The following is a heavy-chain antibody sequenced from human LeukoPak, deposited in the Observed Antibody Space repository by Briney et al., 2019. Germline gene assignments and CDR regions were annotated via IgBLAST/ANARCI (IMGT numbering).Heavy chain of an antibody. CDR3: ARGSYDFWSGYYTAVDY. J-gene: IGHJ4*02. CDR2: IYTSGST. V-gene: IGHV4-61*02. Sequence: PSETLSLTCTVSGGSISRGSYYWSWIRQPAGKGLEWIVRIYTSGSTNYNPSLKSRVTISVDTSKNQFSLKLSSVTAADTAVYYCARGSYDFWSGYYTAVDYWGQGTLVTVSS. CDR1: GGSISRGSYY. D-gene: IGHD3-3*01.